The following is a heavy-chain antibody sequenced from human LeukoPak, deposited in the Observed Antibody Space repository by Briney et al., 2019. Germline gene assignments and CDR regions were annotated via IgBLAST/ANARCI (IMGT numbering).Heavy chain of an antibody. V-gene: IGHV1-2*02. CDR2: INPNSGGT. CDR1: GYTFTGYY. J-gene: IGHJ5*02. D-gene: IGHD2-15*01. CDR3: SLGYCSGGSCYSWFDP. Sequence: ASVKVSCKASGYTFTGYYMHWVRQAPGQGLEWMGWINPNSGGTNYAQKFQGRVTMTRDTSISTAYMELSRLRSDDTAVYYCSLGYCSGGSCYSWFDPWGQGTLVPVSS.